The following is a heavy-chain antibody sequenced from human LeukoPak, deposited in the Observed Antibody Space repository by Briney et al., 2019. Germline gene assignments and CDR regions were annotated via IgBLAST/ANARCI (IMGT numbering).Heavy chain of an antibody. D-gene: IGHD6-19*01. J-gene: IGHJ4*02. V-gene: IGHV3-74*01. CDR3: ARDPRLAVAGTKVFDY. Sequence: GGSLRLSWAVSGFTFSSYWMHWVRQAPGKGLVWVSRINSDGNGTNYADSVKGRFTISRDNAKNTLYLQMNSLRAEDTAVYYCARDPRLAVAGTKVFDYWGQGPLVTVSS. CDR2: INSDGNGT. CDR1: GFTFSSYW.